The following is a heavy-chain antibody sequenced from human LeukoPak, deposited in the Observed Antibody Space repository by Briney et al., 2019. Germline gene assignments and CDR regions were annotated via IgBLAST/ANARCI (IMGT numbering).Heavy chain of an antibody. J-gene: IGHJ5*02. D-gene: IGHD2-2*01. Sequence: SQTLSLTCAISGDSVSSNSVTWNWIRQSPSRGLEWLGRTYYRSTWYNDYAVSVRGRITVNPDTSKNQFSLHQNSVTPEDTAVYYCARRLTQYDCFDPWGQGILVTVSS. V-gene: IGHV6-1*01. CDR1: GDSVSSNSVT. CDR3: ARRLTQYDCFDP. CDR2: TYYRSTWYN.